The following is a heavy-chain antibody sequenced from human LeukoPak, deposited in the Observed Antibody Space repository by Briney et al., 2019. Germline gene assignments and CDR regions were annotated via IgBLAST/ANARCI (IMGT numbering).Heavy chain of an antibody. CDR2: ISYDGSNK. V-gene: IGHV3-30*18. Sequence: PGGSLRLSCVASGFTFSSYGMHWVRQAPGKGLEWVAVISYDGSNKYYADSVKGRFTISRDNSKNTLYLQMNSLRAEDTAVYYCAKDLGSKSLDYWGQGTLVTVSS. CDR1: GFTFSSYG. J-gene: IGHJ4*02. D-gene: IGHD2-2*01. CDR3: AKDLGSKSLDY.